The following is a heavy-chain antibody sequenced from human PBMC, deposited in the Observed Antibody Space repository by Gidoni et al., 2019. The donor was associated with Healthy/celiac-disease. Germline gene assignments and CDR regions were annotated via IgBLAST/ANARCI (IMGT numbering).Heavy chain of an antibody. D-gene: IGHD6-19*01. Sequence: QVQLVESGGGVVQPGRSLRLSCAASGFSFSSYGMPWVRQAPGKGLEWVAVIWYDGSNKYYADSVKGRFTISRDNSKNTLYLQMNSLRAEDTAVYYCARDVSDSSIWYFDLWGRGTLVTVSS. V-gene: IGHV3-33*01. CDR1: GFSFSSYG. CDR3: ARDVSDSSIWYFDL. J-gene: IGHJ2*01. CDR2: IWYDGSNK.